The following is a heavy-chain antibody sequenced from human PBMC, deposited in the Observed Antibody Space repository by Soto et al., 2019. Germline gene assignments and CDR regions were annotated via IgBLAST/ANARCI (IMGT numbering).Heavy chain of an antibody. J-gene: IGHJ5*02. V-gene: IGHV2-5*02. CDR1: GFSLSTSGAA. CDR3: AHRATMTIFGLIIDNGIWFDP. CDR2: IYWDGDK. D-gene: IGHD3-3*01. Sequence: QINLIESGPTLVKPTQTLTLTCTFSGFSLSTSGAAVGGVRQPPGRALEWLARIYWDGDKRYNSSLGNRLNTTKDTSMNQVVLALTNVDPADTATYYCAHRATMTIFGLIIDNGIWFDPWGQGTRVIVSS.